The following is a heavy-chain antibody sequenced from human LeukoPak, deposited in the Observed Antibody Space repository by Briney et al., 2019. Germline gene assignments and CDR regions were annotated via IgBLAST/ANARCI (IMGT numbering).Heavy chain of an antibody. CDR2: ISGSGGST. D-gene: IGHD2/OR15-2a*01. J-gene: IGHJ6*02. CDR3: ARVKVQYSNGMDV. V-gene: IGHV3-23*01. Sequence: LAGGSLRLSCAASGFTFSSYAMSWVRQAPGKGLEWVSAISGSGGSTYYADSVKGRFTISRDNSKNTLYLQMNSLRAEDTAVYYCARVKVQYSNGMDVWGQGTTVTVSS. CDR1: GFTFSSYA.